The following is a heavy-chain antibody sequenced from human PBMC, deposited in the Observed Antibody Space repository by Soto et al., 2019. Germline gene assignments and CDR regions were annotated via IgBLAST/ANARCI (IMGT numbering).Heavy chain of an antibody. Sequence: QVQLVESGGGVVQPGRSLRLSCAASGFTFSSYGMHWVRQAPGKGLEWVAVISYDGSNKYYADSVKGRFTISRDNSKNXLYLQMNSLRAEDTAVYYCAKDHYYDSSGYSHFDYWGQGTLVTVSS. CDR2: ISYDGSNK. D-gene: IGHD3-22*01. CDR3: AKDHYYDSSGYSHFDY. V-gene: IGHV3-30*18. J-gene: IGHJ4*02. CDR1: GFTFSSYG.